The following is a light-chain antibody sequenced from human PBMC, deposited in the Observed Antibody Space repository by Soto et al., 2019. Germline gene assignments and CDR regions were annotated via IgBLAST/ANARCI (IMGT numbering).Light chain of an antibody. CDR1: SSDVGGYNY. Sequence: QSVLTQPASVSGSPGQSITISCTGTSSDVGGYNYVSWYQQYPGNAPKLMIFGVSDRPSGVSNRFSGSKSGNTASLTISGLQAEDEADYYCSSYKTSSTVVVFGGGTKLTVL. CDR3: SSYKTSSTVVV. V-gene: IGLV2-14*01. J-gene: IGLJ2*01. CDR2: GVS.